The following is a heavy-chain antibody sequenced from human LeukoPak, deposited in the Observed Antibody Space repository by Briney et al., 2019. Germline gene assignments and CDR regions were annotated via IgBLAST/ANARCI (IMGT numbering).Heavy chain of an antibody. V-gene: IGHV3-53*01. Sequence: GGSLRLSCAASGFSVSSNYMSWVRQAPGKGPEWVSVIYSGGSTYYADSVKGRFTISRDNSKNTLYLQMNSLRAEDTAVYYCARGYSATFDYWGQGTLVTVSS. CDR1: GFSVSSNY. D-gene: IGHD2-15*01. J-gene: IGHJ4*02. CDR3: ARGYSATFDY. CDR2: IYSGGST.